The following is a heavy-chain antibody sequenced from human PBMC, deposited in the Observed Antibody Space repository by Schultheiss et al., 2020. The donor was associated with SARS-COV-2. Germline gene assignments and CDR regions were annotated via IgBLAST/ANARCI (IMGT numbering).Heavy chain of an antibody. D-gene: IGHD4-23*01. J-gene: IGHJ6*03. CDR2: IYYSGST. CDR1: GGSFSGYY. V-gene: IGHV4-34*01. Sequence: SQTLSLTCAVYGGSFSGYYWSWIRQPPGKGLEWIGYIYYSGSTYYNPSLKSRVTISVDTSKNQFSLKLSSVTAADTAVYYCARGSAGGNSPMDVWGKGTTVTVSS. CDR3: ARGSAGGNSPMDV.